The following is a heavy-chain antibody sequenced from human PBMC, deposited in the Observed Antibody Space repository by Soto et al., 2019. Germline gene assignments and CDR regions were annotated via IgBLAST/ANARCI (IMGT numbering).Heavy chain of an antibody. CDR2: INAGNGNT. CDR1: GYTYSIDA. J-gene: IGHJ5*02. V-gene: IGHV1-3*01. Sequence: APVNRYCQTSGYTYSIDAMHWVRQATGQRLEWMGWINAGNGNTKYSQKFQGRVTITRDTSASTAYMELSSLRSEDTAVYYCARVGPPADPWGQGTLVTVSS. CDR3: ARVGPPADP.